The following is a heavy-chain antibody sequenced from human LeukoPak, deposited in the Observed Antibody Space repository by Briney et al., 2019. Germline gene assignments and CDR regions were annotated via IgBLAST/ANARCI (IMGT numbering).Heavy chain of an antibody. CDR3: ARQPRSFSRVIHDAFDI. D-gene: IGHD1-26*01. CDR2: IYYSGNT. J-gene: IGHJ3*02. CDR1: GGSISTTKYY. V-gene: IGHV4-39*01. Sequence: SETLSLTCIVSGGSISTTKYYWGWVRQSPGKGLEWIGTIYYSGNTYYDPSLKSRVTISVDTSKNRFSLTMNSVTAADTAVYYCARQPRSFSRVIHDAFDIWGQGTRVTVSS.